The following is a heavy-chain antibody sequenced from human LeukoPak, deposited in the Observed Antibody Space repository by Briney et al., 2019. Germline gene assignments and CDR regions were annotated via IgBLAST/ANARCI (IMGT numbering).Heavy chain of an antibody. V-gene: IGHV3-30*02. CDR2: IRYDGSNK. D-gene: IGHD6-19*01. CDR1: GFTFSSYG. Sequence: GGSLRLFCAASGFTFSSYGMHWVRQAPGKGLEWVAFIRYDGSNKNYGDSVKGRFTISRDNSKNTLYLQMNSLRAEDTAVYYCARGGKKAVVATRSPQYLQHWGQGTLVTVSS. CDR3: ARGGKKAVVATRSPQYLQH. J-gene: IGHJ1*01.